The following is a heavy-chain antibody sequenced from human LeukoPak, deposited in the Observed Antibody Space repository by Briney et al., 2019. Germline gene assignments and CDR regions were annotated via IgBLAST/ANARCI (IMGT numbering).Heavy chain of an antibody. CDR1: GGSISSYY. J-gene: IGHJ4*02. V-gene: IGHV4-4*07. CDR2: IYTSGST. D-gene: IGHD3-9*01. CDR3: ARANYDILTGYPPPILDY. Sequence: SETLSLTCTVSGGSISSYYWSWIRQPAGKGLEWIGRIYTSGSTNYNPSLKSRVTMSVDTSKNQFSLKLSSVTAADTAVYYCARANYDILTGYPPPILDYWGQGTLVTVSS.